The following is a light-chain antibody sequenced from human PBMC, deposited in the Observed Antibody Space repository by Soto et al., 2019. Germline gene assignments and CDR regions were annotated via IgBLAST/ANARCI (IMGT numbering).Light chain of an antibody. CDR2: GAS. CDR3: QQYNTYSRT. J-gene: IGKJ1*01. CDR1: QSVSSSY. Sequence: EIVLTQSPGTLSLSPGERATLSCRASQSVSSSYLGWYQQKPGQAPRLLIYGASGRATGIPDRFSGSGSGTDFTLTISRLEPEDFATFYCQQYNTYSRTFGQGTKVEVK. V-gene: IGKV3-20*01.